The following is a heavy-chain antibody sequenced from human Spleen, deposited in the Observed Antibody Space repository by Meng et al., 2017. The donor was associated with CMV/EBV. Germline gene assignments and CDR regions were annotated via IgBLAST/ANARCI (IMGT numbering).Heavy chain of an antibody. D-gene: IGHD2-2*01. J-gene: IGHJ6*02. CDR3: ARYCSSTSCYRNYYYGMDV. CDR1: GFTFSSYE. V-gene: IGHV3-48*03. CDR2: ISSSGSTI. Sequence: GESLKISCAASGFTFSSYEMNWVRQAPGKGLEWVSYISSSGSTIYYADSVKGRFTISRDNAKNSLYLQMNSLRAEDTAVYYCARYCSSTSCYRNYYYGMDVWGQGTTVTVS.